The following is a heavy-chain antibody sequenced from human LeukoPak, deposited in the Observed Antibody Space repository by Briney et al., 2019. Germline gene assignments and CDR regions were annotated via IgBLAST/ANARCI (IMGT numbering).Heavy chain of an antibody. CDR3: AKDSWGLRCSDY. J-gene: IGHJ4*02. CDR2: IRSKANSYAT. V-gene: IGHV3-73*01. Sequence: GGSLRLSCAASGFTFSGSAMHWVRQASGKGLEWVGRIRSKANSYATAYAASVKGRFTISRDDSKNTAYLQMNSLKTEDTAVYYCAKDSWGLRCSDYWGQGTLVTVSS. CDR1: GFTFSGSA. D-gene: IGHD4-17*01.